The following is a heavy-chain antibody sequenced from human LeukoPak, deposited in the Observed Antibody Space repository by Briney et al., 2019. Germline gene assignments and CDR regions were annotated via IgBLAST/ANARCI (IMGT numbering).Heavy chain of an antibody. D-gene: IGHD6-19*01. Sequence: PSETLSLTCTVSGGSISSSSYYWGWIRQPPGKGLEWIGSSYYSGSTYYNPSLKSRVTISVDTSKNQFSLKLSSVTAADTAAYYCARNGYVVAGTYYYYYYYMDVWGKGTTVTVSS. J-gene: IGHJ6*03. CDR2: SYYSGST. CDR1: GGSISSSSYY. V-gene: IGHV4-39*07. CDR3: ARNGYVVAGTYYYYYYYMDV.